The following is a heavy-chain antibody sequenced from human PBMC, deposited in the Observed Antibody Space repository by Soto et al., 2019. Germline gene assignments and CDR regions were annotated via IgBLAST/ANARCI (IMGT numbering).Heavy chain of an antibody. J-gene: IGHJ5*02. Sequence: ASVKVSCKASGYTFTIYAMHCVLQSPLQRLEWMGCINAGNGNTKYSQKFQGRVTITRDTSASTAYMGLSSLRSEDTAVYYCARPGGSLVPAAIGRGPIGSLIGSWFDPWGQGTLVTVSS. CDR2: INAGNGNT. CDR3: ARPGGSLVPAAIGRGPIGSLIGSWFDP. V-gene: IGHV1-3*01. CDR1: GYTFTIYA. D-gene: IGHD2-2*02.